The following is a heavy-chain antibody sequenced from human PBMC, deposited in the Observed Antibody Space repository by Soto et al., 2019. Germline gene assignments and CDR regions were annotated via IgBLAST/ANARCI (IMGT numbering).Heavy chain of an antibody. CDR1: GFTFSSYA. D-gene: IGHD3-22*01. Sequence: PGGSLRLSCAASGFTFSSYAMSWVRQAPGKGLEWVSAISGSGGSTYYADSVKGRFTISRDNSKNTLYLQMNSLRAEDTAVYYCAKDLGQITMIVVVPWFDPWGQGTLVTVSS. V-gene: IGHV3-23*01. J-gene: IGHJ5*02. CDR3: AKDLGQITMIVVVPWFDP. CDR2: ISGSGGST.